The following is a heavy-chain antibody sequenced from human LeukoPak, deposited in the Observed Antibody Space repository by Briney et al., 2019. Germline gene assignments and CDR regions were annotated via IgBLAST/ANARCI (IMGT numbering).Heavy chain of an antibody. Sequence: PSETLSLTCTVSGGSISSGSYYWSWIRQPAGKGLEWIGRIYTSGSTNYNPSLKSRVTISVDTSKNQFSLKLSSVTAADTAVYYCAKSPLRITHLRSVWFDPWGQGTLVTVSS. CDR1: GGSISSGSYY. CDR3: AKSPLRITHLRSVWFDP. CDR2: IYTSGST. J-gene: IGHJ5*02. D-gene: IGHD3-3*01. V-gene: IGHV4-61*02.